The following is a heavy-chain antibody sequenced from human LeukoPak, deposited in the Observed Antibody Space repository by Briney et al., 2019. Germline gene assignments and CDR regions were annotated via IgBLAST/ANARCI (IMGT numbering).Heavy chain of an antibody. D-gene: IGHD6-6*01. J-gene: IGHJ4*02. CDR3: AKDQYSSSYYFDY. V-gene: IGHV3-30*02. Sequence: PGESLRLSCAASGFTFSSYGMHWVRQAPGKGLEWVAFIRYDGSNKYYTDSVKGRFTISRDNSKNTLYLQMNSLRAEDTAVYYCAKDQYSSSYYFDYWGQGTLVTVSP. CDR1: GFTFSSYG. CDR2: IRYDGSNK.